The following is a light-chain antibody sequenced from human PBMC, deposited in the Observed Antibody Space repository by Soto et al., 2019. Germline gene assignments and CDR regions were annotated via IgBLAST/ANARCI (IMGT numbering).Light chain of an antibody. Sequence: QSVLTQPPSVSGAPGQRITISCTGSSSNFGAGYDVHWYQQLPGTAPKLLIYANSNRPSGVPDRFSGSKSGTSASLAITGLQAEDEADYYCQSYDSSLSGSLVFGGGTKVTAL. CDR1: SSNFGAGYD. V-gene: IGLV1-40*01. CDR2: ANS. CDR3: QSYDSSLSGSLV. J-gene: IGLJ2*01.